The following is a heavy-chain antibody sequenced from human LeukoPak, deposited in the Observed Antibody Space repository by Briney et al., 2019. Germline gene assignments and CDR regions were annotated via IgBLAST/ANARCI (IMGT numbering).Heavy chain of an antibody. D-gene: IGHD6-6*01. Sequence: SVKVSCKASGGTFSSYAISWVRQAPGQGLEWIGGIIPIFGTANYAQKFQGRVTITADESTSTAYMELSSLRSEDAAVYFRARVSIAARLNYYYGMDVWGQGTTVTVSS. V-gene: IGHV1-69*13. CDR2: IIPIFGTA. CDR1: GGTFSSYA. CDR3: ARVSIAARLNYYYGMDV. J-gene: IGHJ6*02.